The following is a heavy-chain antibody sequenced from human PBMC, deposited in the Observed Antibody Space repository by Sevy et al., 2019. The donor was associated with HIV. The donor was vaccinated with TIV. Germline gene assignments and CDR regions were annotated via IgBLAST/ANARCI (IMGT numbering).Heavy chain of an antibody. CDR3: ARLTIFGVVIQGGYYYGMDV. CDR2: IIPIFGTA. V-gene: IGHV1-69*13. Sequence: ASVKVSCKASGGTFSSYAISWVRQAPGQGLEWMGGIIPIFGTANYAQKFQGRVTITADESTSTAYMELGSLRSEDTAVYYCARLTIFGVVIQGGYYYGMDVWGQGTTVTVSS. CDR1: GGTFSSYA. D-gene: IGHD3-3*01. J-gene: IGHJ6*02.